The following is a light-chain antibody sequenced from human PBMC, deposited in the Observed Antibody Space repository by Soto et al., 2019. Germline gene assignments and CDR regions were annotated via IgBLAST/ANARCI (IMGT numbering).Light chain of an antibody. CDR2: EVS. V-gene: IGLV2-14*01. CDR3: SSYTSSNTLV. CDR1: SSDVGGYNY. Sequence: QSVLTQPASASGSPGQSVTISCTGTSSDVGGYNYVSWYQQHPGKAPKLIIYEVSKRPSGVSDRFSGSKSGNTASLTISGLQADDEADYYCSSYTSSNTLVFGGGTKLTVL. J-gene: IGLJ2*01.